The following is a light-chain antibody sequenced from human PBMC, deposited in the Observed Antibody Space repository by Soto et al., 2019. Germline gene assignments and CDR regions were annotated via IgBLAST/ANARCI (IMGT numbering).Light chain of an antibody. Sequence: EVVMRQSPATLSVSPGEGATLNCRASQSISTSSLAWYRQKPGQAPRLLIYGAFNRATGIPDRFSGGGSGTDFTLTITRLEPEDFAVYYCQYYGNSPLTFGQGTKVDIK. CDR2: GAF. V-gene: IGKV3-20*01. CDR1: QSISTSS. J-gene: IGKJ1*01. CDR3: QYYGNSPLT.